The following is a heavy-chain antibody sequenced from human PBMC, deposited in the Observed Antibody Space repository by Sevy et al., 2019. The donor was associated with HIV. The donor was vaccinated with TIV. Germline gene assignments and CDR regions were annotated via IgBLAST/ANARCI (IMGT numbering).Heavy chain of an antibody. V-gene: IGHV1-18*01. Sequence: ASVKVSCKASGYTFTSYGISWVRQAPGQGLEWMGWISAYNGNTNYAQKLQGRVTMTTDTSTSTAYMELGSLRSDDTAGYYCAREYCSSTSCYPSYFDYWGQGTLVTVSS. CDR3: AREYCSSTSCYPSYFDY. D-gene: IGHD2-2*01. J-gene: IGHJ4*02. CDR2: ISAYNGNT. CDR1: GYTFTSYG.